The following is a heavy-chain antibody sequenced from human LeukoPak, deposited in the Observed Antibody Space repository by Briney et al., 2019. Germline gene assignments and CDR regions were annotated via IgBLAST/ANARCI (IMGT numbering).Heavy chain of an antibody. D-gene: IGHD3-22*01. Sequence: ASVKVSCKASGYTFTGYYIHWVRQAPGQGLEWMGIINPSGRSTTYVQQFQGRVTMTRDMSTSTVYMELSSLRSEDTAVYYCARGRNYYDSSDYYEGDAFDIWGQGTVVTVSS. V-gene: IGHV1-46*01. J-gene: IGHJ3*02. CDR2: INPSGRST. CDR1: GYTFTGYY. CDR3: ARGRNYYDSSDYYEGDAFDI.